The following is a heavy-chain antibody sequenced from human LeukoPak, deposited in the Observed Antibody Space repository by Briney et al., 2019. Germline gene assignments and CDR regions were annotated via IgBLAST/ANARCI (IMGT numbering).Heavy chain of an antibody. CDR2: ISSSVSNM. J-gene: IGHJ4*02. CDR3: ARGRDYFDY. Sequence: GGSLRLSCAASGFTFSDYYMSWIRQAPGKGLECVSYISSSVSNMYYADSVKGRFAISRDNAKNSLYLQMDSLRAEDTAVYYCARGRDYFDYWGQGTLVTVSS. V-gene: IGHV3-11*01. CDR1: GFTFSDYY.